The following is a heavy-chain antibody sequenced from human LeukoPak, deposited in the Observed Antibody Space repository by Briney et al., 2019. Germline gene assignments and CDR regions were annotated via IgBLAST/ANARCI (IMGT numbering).Heavy chain of an antibody. CDR3: ARGVYYYDSSGYFFAPAGYYMDV. D-gene: IGHD3-22*01. V-gene: IGHV4-34*01. CDR2: IYSSGST. Sequence: NTSETLSLTCAVYGGSFSGYYWSWIRQPPGKGLEWIGSIYSSGSTYYNPSLKSRVTISVDTSKNQFSLKLSSVTAADTAVYYCARGVYYYDSSGYFFAPAGYYMDVWGKGTTVTVSS. CDR1: GGSFSGYY. J-gene: IGHJ6*03.